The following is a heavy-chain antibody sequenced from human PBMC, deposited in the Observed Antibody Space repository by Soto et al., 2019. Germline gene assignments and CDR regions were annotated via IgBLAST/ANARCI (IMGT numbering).Heavy chain of an antibody. CDR2: ISGYNGDT. J-gene: IGHJ6*01. CDR3: AKNGQPPYYYYGLDV. D-gene: IGHD2-8*01. Sequence: QGQLVQSGGEVKKPGASVKVSCKASGYTFSRYGISWERQAPGQGLEWMGWISGYNGDTNYAQKFQGRVTMTIDTSTTTAYMELRGLTSDDTAIYYCAKNGQPPYYYYGLDVW. V-gene: IGHV1-18*01. CDR1: GYTFSRYG.